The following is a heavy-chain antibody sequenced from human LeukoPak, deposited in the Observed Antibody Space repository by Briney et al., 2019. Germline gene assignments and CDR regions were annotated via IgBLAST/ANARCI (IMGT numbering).Heavy chain of an antibody. CDR3: AKEVGTYNWFDP. J-gene: IGHJ5*02. CDR2: IIPIFGTA. CDR1: GGTFSSYA. D-gene: IGHD1-1*01. Sequence: SVKVSCKASGGTFSSYAISWVRQAPGQGLEWMGGIIPIFGTANYAQKFQGRVTITTDESTSTAYMELSSLRSEDTAAYYCAKEVGTYNWFDPWGQGTLVTVSS. V-gene: IGHV1-69*05.